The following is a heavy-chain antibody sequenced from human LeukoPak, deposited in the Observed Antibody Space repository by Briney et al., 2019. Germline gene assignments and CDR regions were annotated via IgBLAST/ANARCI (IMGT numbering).Heavy chain of an antibody. D-gene: IGHD6-19*01. CDR3: ARQMAVAGDFDY. CDR2: IFYTGSS. J-gene: IGHJ4*02. V-gene: IGHV4-59*08. CDR1: GGSISSYY. Sequence: SETLSLTCTVSGGSISSYYLSWIRQPPGKGLEWIASIFYTGSSSYNPSLKTRVTISVDTSKNQLFLKLSSVTAADTAVYYCARQMAVAGDFDYWGQGTLVTVSS.